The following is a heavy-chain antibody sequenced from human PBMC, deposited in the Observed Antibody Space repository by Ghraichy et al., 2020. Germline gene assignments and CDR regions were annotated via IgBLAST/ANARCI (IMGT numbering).Heavy chain of an antibody. CDR3: ARDDYYDSSGYYQNDAFDI. J-gene: IGHJ3*02. V-gene: IGHV3-48*01. D-gene: IGHD3-22*01. CDR2: ISSSSSTI. Sequence: GSLRLSCAASGFTFSSYSMNWVRQAPGKGLEWVSYISSSSSTIYYADSVKGRFTISRDNAKNSLYLQMNSLRAEDTAVYYCARDDYYDSSGYYQNDAFDIWGQGTMVTVSS. CDR1: GFTFSSYS.